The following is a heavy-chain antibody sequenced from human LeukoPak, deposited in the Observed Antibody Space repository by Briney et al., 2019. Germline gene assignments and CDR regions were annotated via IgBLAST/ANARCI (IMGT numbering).Heavy chain of an antibody. V-gene: IGHV1-18*01. CDR2: ISAYNGNT. Sequence: ASVKVSCKASGYTFTTYNINWVRQAPGQGLEWMGWISAYNGNTNYAQKLQGRVTMTTDTSMSTAYMELRSLRSDDTAVYYCARFYGMTTVTLGYWGQGTLVTVSS. CDR1: GYTFTTYN. J-gene: IGHJ4*02. CDR3: ARFYGMTTVTLGY. D-gene: IGHD4-17*01.